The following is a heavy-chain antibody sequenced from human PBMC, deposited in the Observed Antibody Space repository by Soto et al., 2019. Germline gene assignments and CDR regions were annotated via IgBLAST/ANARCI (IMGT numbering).Heavy chain of an antibody. V-gene: IGHV6-1*01. CDR2: TYYRSKWHN. CDR1: GGSVSSNSAA. D-gene: IGHD2-21*01. CDR3: ARLFLKPPDNRSDY. J-gene: IGHJ4*02. Sequence: SQTLSLTCAISGGSVSSNSAAWNWIRQSPSRGLEWLGRTYYRSKWHNDYAVSVKSRITINPDTSKNQFSLQLNSVTPEDTAVYYCARLFLKPPDNRSDYWGQGTLVTVSS.